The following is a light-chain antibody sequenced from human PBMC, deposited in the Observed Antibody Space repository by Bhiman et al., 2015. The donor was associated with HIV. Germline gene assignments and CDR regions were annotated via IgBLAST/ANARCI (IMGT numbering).Light chain of an antibody. Sequence: QLVLTQPPSASGTPGQRVTISCSGSSSNIGSNTVNWYQQLPGTAPKLLIYRNNQRPSGVPDRFSGSKSGTSASLAISGLQAEDEADYYCAAWDDSLSGGVFGGGTKLTVL. J-gene: IGLJ3*02. CDR2: RNN. V-gene: IGLV1-44*01. CDR1: SSNIGSNT. CDR3: AAWDDSLSGGV.